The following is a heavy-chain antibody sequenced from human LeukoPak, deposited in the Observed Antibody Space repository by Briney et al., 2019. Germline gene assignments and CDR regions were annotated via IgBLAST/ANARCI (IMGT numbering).Heavy chain of an antibody. J-gene: IGHJ4*02. CDR2: ISGSAATT. CDR1: GFTFSTYG. Sequence: GGSLRLSCAASGFTFSTYGMTWVRQAPGKGLEWVSAISGSAATTFYADSVKGRFTISRDNSKNTLYLQMNSLRAEDTAVYYCAKVSIAARHFDYWGQGTLVTVSS. D-gene: IGHD6-6*01. CDR3: AKVSIAARHFDY. V-gene: IGHV3-23*01.